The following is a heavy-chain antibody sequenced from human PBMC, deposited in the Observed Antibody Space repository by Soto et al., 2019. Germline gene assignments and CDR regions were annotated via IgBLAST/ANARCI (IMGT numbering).Heavy chain of an antibody. CDR2: ISFDGSSK. D-gene: IGHD3-10*01. CDR1: GFTFDTYA. J-gene: IGHJ4*02. CDR3: ARVPYGSGSYFDY. Sequence: GGSLRLCCAGSGFTFDTYALHWVRQAPGKGLEWVAVISFDGSSKYHADSVMGRFTISRDNSKNTLYLQMNSLGAEDTAIYYCARVPYGSGSYFDYWGQGTLVTVSS. V-gene: IGHV3-30-3*01.